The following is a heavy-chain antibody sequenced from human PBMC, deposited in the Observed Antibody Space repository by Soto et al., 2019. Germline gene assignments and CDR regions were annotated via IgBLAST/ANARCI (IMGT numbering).Heavy chain of an antibody. V-gene: IGHV1-18*01. J-gene: IGHJ4*02. Sequence: ASVKVSCKASGYTFTSFGISWVRQAPGQGLEWMGWISAYSGNTKYAQKFQGRVTITRDTSTSTAYMELSSLRSEDTAVYYCARVSGSYYDSDYFDYWGQGTLVTVSS. CDR3: ARVSGSYYDSDYFDY. D-gene: IGHD1-26*01. CDR1: GYTFTSFG. CDR2: ISAYSGNT.